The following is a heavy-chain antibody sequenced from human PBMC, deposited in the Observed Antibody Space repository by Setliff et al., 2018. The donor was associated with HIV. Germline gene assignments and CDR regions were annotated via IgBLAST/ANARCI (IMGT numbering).Heavy chain of an antibody. J-gene: IGHJ4*02. CDR3: ARGGHYSGSYLPRDY. CDR2: INPSDGST. CDR1: GDTFTNFY. V-gene: IGHV1-46*01. D-gene: IGHD1-26*01. Sequence: ASVKVSCKASGDTFTNFYIHWVRQAPGQGLEWLGMINPSDGSTTYAQKFQGRVTMTSDTSTSTVYMDLSSLRSEDTAVYYCARGGHYSGSYLPRDYWGQGTLVTVSS.